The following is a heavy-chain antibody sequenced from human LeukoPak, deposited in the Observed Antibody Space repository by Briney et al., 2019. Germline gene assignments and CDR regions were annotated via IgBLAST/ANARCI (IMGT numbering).Heavy chain of an antibody. V-gene: IGHV3-23*03. CDR3: AKLYY. Sequence: GGSLRLSCEGSAFIFSGHWMNWVRQAPGKGLEWVSVIYSGGSTYYADSVKGRFTISRDNSKNTLYLQMNSLRAEDTAVYYCAKLYYWGQGTLVTVSS. J-gene: IGHJ4*02. CDR1: AFIFSGHW. CDR2: IYSGGST.